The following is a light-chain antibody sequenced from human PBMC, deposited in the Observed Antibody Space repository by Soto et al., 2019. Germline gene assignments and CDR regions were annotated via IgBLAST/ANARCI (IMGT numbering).Light chain of an antibody. J-gene: IGLJ3*02. CDR2: EVS. CDR1: SSDVGGYNY. V-gene: IGLV2-14*01. Sequence: QSALTQPASVSGSPGQSITISCTGTSSDVGGYNYVSWYQQHPGKAPKLMIYEVSNRPSGVSNSFSGSKSGHTASLPISGRQAEDEADYYCSSYTSSSTRVFGGGTKLTVL. CDR3: SSYTSSSTRV.